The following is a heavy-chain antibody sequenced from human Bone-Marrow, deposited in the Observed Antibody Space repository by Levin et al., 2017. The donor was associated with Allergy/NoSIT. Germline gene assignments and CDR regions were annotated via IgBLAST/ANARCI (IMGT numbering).Heavy chain of an antibody. Sequence: SQTLSLTCTVSGGSISSYYWSWIRQPPGKGLEWIGYIYYSGSTNYNPSLKSRVTISVDTSKNQFSLKLSSVTAADTAVYYCATRGYSSSWSPTGYFDLWGRGTLVTVSS. D-gene: IGHD6-13*01. J-gene: IGHJ2*01. CDR3: ATRGYSSSWSPTGYFDL. CDR1: GGSISSYY. CDR2: IYYSGST. V-gene: IGHV4-59*08.